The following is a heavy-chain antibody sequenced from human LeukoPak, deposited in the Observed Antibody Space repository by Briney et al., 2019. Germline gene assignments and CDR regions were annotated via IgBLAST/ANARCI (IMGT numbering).Heavy chain of an antibody. D-gene: IGHD1-26*01. J-gene: IGHJ4*02. CDR3: AREDSGSYYEFDY. V-gene: IGHV3-53*01. Sequence: GGSLRLSCAASGFTVSTNYMSWVRQAPGKGLEWVSVIYSGGSTYYADSVTGRFTISRDNSKNTLYLQMNSLRAEDTAVYYCAREDSGSYYEFDYWGQGTLVTVSS. CDR2: IYSGGST. CDR1: GFTVSTNY.